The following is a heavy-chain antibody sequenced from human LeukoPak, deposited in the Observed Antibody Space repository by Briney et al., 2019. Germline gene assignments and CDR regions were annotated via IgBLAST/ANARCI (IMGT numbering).Heavy chain of an antibody. CDR2: ISWNSGSI. V-gene: IGHV3-9*01. J-gene: IGHJ4*02. CDR3: AKDLKGAGNY. CDR1: GFTFDDYA. Sequence: GRSLRLSCAASGFTFDDYAMHWVRQAPGKGLEWVSGISWNSGSIGYADSVKGRFTISRDNAKNSLYLQMNSLRAEDTAVYYCAKDLKGAGNYWGQGTLVTVSS. D-gene: IGHD1-26*01.